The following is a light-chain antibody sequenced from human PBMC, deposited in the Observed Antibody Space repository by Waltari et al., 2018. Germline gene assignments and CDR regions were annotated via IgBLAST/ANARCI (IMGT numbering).Light chain of an antibody. Sequence: QSALTQPPSASGSPGQSVTISCTGTSSDVGGYNYVSWYQQPPGKAPKVMIYEVSKRPSGVPDRFSGSKSGNTASLTVSGVQAEDEADYYCQSYDSSLTASVFGGGTKLTVL. CDR2: EVS. J-gene: IGLJ3*02. CDR3: QSYDSSLTASV. V-gene: IGLV2-8*01. CDR1: SSDVGGYNY.